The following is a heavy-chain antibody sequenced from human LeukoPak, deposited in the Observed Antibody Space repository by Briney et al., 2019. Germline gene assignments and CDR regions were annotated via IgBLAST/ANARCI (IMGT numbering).Heavy chain of an antibody. Sequence: PSETLPLTCTVSGGSISSGGYYWSWIRQHPGKGLEWIGYIYYSGSTYYNPSLKSRVTISVDTSKNQFSLKLSSVTAADTAVYYCAREDIDYNLDYWGQGTLVTVSS. J-gene: IGHJ4*02. CDR2: IYYSGST. CDR3: AREDIDYNLDY. D-gene: IGHD1-14*01. CDR1: GGSISSGGYY. V-gene: IGHV4-31*03.